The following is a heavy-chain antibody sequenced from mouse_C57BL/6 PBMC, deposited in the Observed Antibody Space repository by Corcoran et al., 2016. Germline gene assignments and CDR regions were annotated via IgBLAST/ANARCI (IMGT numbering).Heavy chain of an antibody. Sequence: EVQLQQSGPELVKPGASVKISCKASGYTFTDYYMNWVKQSHGKSLEWIGDINPNNGGTSYNQKFKGKATLTVDKSSSTAYMELRSLTAEDSAVYYCANYYGSSPYVDVWGTGTTVTVSS. V-gene: IGHV1-26*01. CDR2: INPNNGGT. CDR3: ANYYGSSPYVDV. D-gene: IGHD1-1*01. CDR1: GYTFTDYY. J-gene: IGHJ1*03.